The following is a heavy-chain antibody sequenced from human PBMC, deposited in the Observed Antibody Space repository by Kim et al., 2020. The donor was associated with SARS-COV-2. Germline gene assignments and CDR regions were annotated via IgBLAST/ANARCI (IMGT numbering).Heavy chain of an antibody. CDR1: GFTFSDYY. J-gene: IGHJ5*02. V-gene: IGHV3-11*04. CDR2: TCISGGYK. D-gene: IGHD6-13*01. Sequence: GGSLRLSCAASGFTFSDYYMPWIRQAPGKGLEWVSYTCISGGYKYYADSVKGRFTISRDNSKNTLYLQMNSLRAEDTAVYYCARGESYRSRCDPWFAPWGHGALVTVSS. CDR3: ARGESYRSRCDPWFAP.